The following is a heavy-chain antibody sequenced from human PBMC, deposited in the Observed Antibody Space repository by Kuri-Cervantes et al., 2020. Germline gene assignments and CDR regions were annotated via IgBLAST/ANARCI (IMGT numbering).Heavy chain of an antibody. Sequence: GGSLRLSCAASGFTFSSYSMNWVRQAPGKGLEWVAVISYDGSNKYYADSVKGRFTISRDNSKNTLYLQMNSLRAEDTAVYYCHYVYYYYGMDVWGQGTTVTVSS. J-gene: IGHJ6*02. CDR1: GFTFSSYS. CDR3: HYVYYYYGMDV. D-gene: IGHD3-10*02. CDR2: ISYDGSNK. V-gene: IGHV3-30*03.